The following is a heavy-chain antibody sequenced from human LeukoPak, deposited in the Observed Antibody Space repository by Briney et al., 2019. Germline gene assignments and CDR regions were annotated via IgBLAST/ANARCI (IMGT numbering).Heavy chain of an antibody. CDR1: GFTFSSYG. CDR2: IWYGGSNK. Sequence: GRSLRLSCAASGFTFSSYGMHWVRQAPGKGLEWVAAIWYGGSNKYYADSVKGRFTISRDNSKNTLYLQMNSLRAEDTAVYYCAKDSVDRYSAYNWFDPWGQGTLVTVSS. V-gene: IGHV3-30*18. CDR3: AKDSVDRYSAYNWFDP. J-gene: IGHJ5*02. D-gene: IGHD1-14*01.